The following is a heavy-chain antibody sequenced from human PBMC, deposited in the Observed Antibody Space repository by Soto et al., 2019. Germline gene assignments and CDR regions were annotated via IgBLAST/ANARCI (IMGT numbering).Heavy chain of an antibody. D-gene: IGHD2-15*01. CDR2: ILGGAGGT. CDR3: AKHGGLCSGVTCFDY. V-gene: IGHV3-23*01. Sequence: EVQLLDSGGGLVQPGGSLRLSCVTSGFTFSTYVMTWVRQAPGKGLEWVSTILGGAGGTYYADSVKGRFTISRDNFKNTVYLQMSSLRVEDTAIYYCAKHGGLCSGVTCFDYWGQGTLVTVSS. J-gene: IGHJ4*02. CDR1: GFTFSTYV.